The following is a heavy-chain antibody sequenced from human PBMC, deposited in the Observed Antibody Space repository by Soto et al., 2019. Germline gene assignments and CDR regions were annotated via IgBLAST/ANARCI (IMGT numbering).Heavy chain of an antibody. CDR3: AKGGSGSYYYYYYYGMDV. CDR1: GFTFDDYA. J-gene: IGHJ6*02. Sequence: GGSLRLSCAASGFTFDDYAMHWVRQAPGKGLEWVSLISGYGGSTYYADSVKGRFTISRDNSKNSLYLQMNSLRTEDTALYYCAKGGSGSYYYYYYYGMDVWGQGTTVTVSS. D-gene: IGHD1-26*01. V-gene: IGHV3-43*02. CDR2: ISGYGGST.